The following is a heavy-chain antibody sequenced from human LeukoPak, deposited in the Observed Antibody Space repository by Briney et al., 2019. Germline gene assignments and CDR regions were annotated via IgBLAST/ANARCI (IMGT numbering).Heavy chain of an antibody. D-gene: IGHD3-9*01. J-gene: IGHJ3*02. CDR2: IKQDGSDT. CDR3: ARDLPDVLTGYSDNAFDI. V-gene: IGHV3-7*03. CDR1: GFTFNNYV. Sequence: GSXXLXCXASGFTFNNYVMTWVRQTPGKGLEWVANIKQDGSDTNYVDSVKGRFTISRDNAKRLLYLQMDSLRAEDTAVYYCARDLPDVLTGYSDNAFDIWGQGTMVTVSS.